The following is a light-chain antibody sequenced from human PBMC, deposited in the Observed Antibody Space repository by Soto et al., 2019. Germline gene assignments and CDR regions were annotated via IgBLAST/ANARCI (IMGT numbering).Light chain of an antibody. CDR1: QTISSW. J-gene: IGKJ1*01. CDR3: QQYNSYLWT. CDR2: DAS. V-gene: IGKV1-5*01. Sequence: DIQMTQSPSTLSASVGDRVTITCRASQTISSWLAWYQQKPGKAPNLLIYDASSLESGVPSRFSGSGSGTEFTLTISSLHPDDFATYYCQQYNSYLWTFGQGTKVEIK.